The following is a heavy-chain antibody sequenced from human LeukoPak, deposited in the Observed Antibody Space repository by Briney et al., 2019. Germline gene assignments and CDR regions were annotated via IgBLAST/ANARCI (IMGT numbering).Heavy chain of an antibody. J-gene: IGHJ5*02. CDR1: GFPFSSYK. D-gene: IGHD2-2*01. V-gene: IGHV3-48*03. CDR3: ARGQRPQYTSTWDNWFDP. Sequence: GGSLRLSCAASGFPFSSYKMNWVRQAPGKRLQWVSYISSSGNKIYYAASVKGRFTISRDNAKNSLYLQIDSLRAEDTAVYYCARGQRPQYTSTWDNWFDPWGQGTQVTVSS. CDR2: ISSSGNKI.